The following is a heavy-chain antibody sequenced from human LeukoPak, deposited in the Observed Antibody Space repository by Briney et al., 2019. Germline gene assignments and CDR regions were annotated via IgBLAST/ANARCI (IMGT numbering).Heavy chain of an antibody. CDR3: ARRSTSSWTFDY. Sequence: SQTLSLTCAVAGYSISSGCYWGWIRQPPGKGLEWIGSIYHSGSTYYNPSLKSRVTISVDTSKNQFSLKLSSLTAADTAVYYCARRSTSSWTFDYWGQGTLVTVSS. V-gene: IGHV4-38-2*01. D-gene: IGHD6-13*01. CDR1: GYSISSGCY. J-gene: IGHJ4*02. CDR2: IYHSGST.